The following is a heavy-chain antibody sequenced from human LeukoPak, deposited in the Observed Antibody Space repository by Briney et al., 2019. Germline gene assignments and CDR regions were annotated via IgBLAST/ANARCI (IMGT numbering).Heavy chain of an antibody. D-gene: IGHD2-15*01. CDR1: GGSFSGYY. Sequence: PSETLSLTCAVYGGSFSGYYWSWIRQPPGKGLEWIGEINHSGSTNYNPSLKSRVTISVDTSKNQFSLKLSSVTAADTAVYYCARALGYCSGGSCTRGYNWFDPWGQGTLVTVSS. J-gene: IGHJ5*02. CDR2: INHSGST. V-gene: IGHV4-34*01. CDR3: ARALGYCSGGSCTRGYNWFDP.